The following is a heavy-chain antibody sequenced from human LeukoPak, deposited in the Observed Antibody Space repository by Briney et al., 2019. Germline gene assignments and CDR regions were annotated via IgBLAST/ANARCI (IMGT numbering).Heavy chain of an antibody. V-gene: IGHV1-8*01. CDR2: MNPNSGNT. CDR3: ARGPFPLWFGEFSFDP. D-gene: IGHD3-10*01. Sequence: ASVKVSCKASGYTFTSYDINWVRQATGQGLEWMGWMNPNSGNTGYAQKFQGRATMTRNTSISTAYMELSSLRSEDTAVYYCARGPFPLWFGEFSFDPWGQGTLVTVSS. J-gene: IGHJ5*02. CDR1: GYTFTSYD.